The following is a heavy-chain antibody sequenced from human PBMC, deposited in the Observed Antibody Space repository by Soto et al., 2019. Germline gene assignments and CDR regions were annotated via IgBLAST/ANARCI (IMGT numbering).Heavy chain of an antibody. CDR3: ARAWARACSSVSCPGDY. D-gene: IGHD2-2*01. CDR1: GYTFTNYY. J-gene: IGHJ4*02. CDR2: INPGDGTT. Sequence: QVPLVQFGVEVKKPGASVKVSCKASGYTFTNYYIHWVRQAPRQGLEWMGIINPGDGTTSHAQKFQGRVTMTRDTSTSTVYMEMSSLRSEDTAVYYCARAWARACSSVSCPGDYWGQGTLVTVSS. V-gene: IGHV1-46*03.